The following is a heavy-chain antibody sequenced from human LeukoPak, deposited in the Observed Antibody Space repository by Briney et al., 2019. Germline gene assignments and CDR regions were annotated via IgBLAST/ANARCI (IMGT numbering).Heavy chain of an antibody. Sequence: SETLSLTCTVSGGSISSSSYYWGWIRQPPGKGLEWIGSSYYSGSTYYNPSLRSRVTISVDTSKNQFSLKLSSVTAADTAVYYCARHYGGRDDYGDGEYFQHWGQGTLVTVSS. CDR1: GGSISSSSYY. V-gene: IGHV4-39*01. J-gene: IGHJ1*01. CDR2: SYYSGST. CDR3: ARHYGGRDDYGDGEYFQH. D-gene: IGHD4-17*01.